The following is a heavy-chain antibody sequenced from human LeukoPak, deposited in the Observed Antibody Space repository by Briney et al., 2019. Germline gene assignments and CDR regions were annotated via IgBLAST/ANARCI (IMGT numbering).Heavy chain of an antibody. CDR1: GFTFSSCS. CDR3: ARDKIVGPTKFDS. J-gene: IGHJ4*02. D-gene: IGHD1-26*01. V-gene: IGHV3-7*03. Sequence: GGSLRLSCAASGFTFSSCSMTWVRQAPGKGLEWVANIKQDGSEMNYVDAVKGRFTISRDNAKSSLYLQMNSLRVEDTAVYYCARDKIVGPTKFDSWGQGTLVTVSS. CDR2: IKQDGSEM.